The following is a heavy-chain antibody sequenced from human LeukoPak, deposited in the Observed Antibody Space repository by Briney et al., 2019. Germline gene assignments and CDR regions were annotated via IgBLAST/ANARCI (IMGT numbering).Heavy chain of an antibody. V-gene: IGHV1-18*01. J-gene: IGHJ5*02. CDR1: GYTFTNYG. CDR3: ARITYDFWSGYYMPDDP. Sequence: ASVKVSCKASGYTFTNYGISWVRQAPGQGLKWMGWISIYNGNTDYAQKLRGRVTMTTDTSTSTAYMELRSLRSDDTAVYYCARITYDFWSGYYMPDDPWGQGTLVTVSS. D-gene: IGHD3-3*01. CDR2: ISIYNGNT.